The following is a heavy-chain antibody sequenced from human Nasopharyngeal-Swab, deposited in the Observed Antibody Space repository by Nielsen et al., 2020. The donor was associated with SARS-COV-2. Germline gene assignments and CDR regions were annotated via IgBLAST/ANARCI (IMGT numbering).Heavy chain of an antibody. CDR2: IYYSGST. CDR3: ARDNTVVTSEGVDI. D-gene: IGHD4-23*01. CDR1: GGSVSSGSYY. Sequence: SETLSPTCTVSGGSVSSGSYYWSWIRQPPGKGLEWIGYIYYSGSTNYNPSLKSRVTISVDTSKNQFSLKLSSVTAADTAVYYCARDNTVVTSEGVDIWGQGTMVTVSS. V-gene: IGHV4-61*01. J-gene: IGHJ3*02.